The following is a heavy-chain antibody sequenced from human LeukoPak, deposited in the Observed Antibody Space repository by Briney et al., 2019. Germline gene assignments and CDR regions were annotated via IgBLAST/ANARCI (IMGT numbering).Heavy chain of an antibody. CDR3: AKDSNTGGYSFGS. CDR2: ISWDGGIT. J-gene: IGHJ4*02. Sequence: GGSLRLSCAASGFTFHHYSMHWVRRPPGKGLEWVSLISWDGGITYYADSVRGRFTISRDNSKNSLSLEMNSLRTEDTALYYCAKDSNTGGYSFGSWGQGTLVTVTS. CDR1: GFTFHHYS. V-gene: IGHV3-43*01. D-gene: IGHD5-12*01.